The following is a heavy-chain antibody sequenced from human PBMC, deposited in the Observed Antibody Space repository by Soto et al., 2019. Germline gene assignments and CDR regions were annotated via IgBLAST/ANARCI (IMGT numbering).Heavy chain of an antibody. CDR3: ARDPSYDHRNGMDV. CDR2: IYYSGST. V-gene: IGHV4-31*03. J-gene: IGHJ6*02. CDR1: GGSISSGGYY. Sequence: QVQLQESGPGLVKPSQTLSLTCTVSGGSISSGGYYWSWIRQHPGKGLEWIGYIYYSGSTYYNPSLESRVTISVDTSKHQFSLKLSSVTAADTAVYYCARDPSYDHRNGMDVWGQGTTVTVSS. D-gene: IGHD3-22*01.